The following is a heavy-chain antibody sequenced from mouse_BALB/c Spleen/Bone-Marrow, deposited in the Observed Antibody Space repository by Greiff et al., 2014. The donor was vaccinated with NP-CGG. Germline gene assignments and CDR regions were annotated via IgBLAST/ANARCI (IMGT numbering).Heavy chain of an antibody. Sequence: EVQVVESGGGLVQPGGSLKLSCAASGFTFSRYTMSWVGQTPEKRLEWVAYISNGGGSTYYPDTDTVKGRFTISRDNAKNTLYLQMSSLKSEDTAMYYCARHGVRREWYFDVWGAGTTVTVSS. CDR1: GFTFSRYT. J-gene: IGHJ1*01. V-gene: IGHV5-12-2*01. D-gene: IGHD2-14*01. CDR2: ISNGGGST. CDR3: ARHGVRREWYFDV.